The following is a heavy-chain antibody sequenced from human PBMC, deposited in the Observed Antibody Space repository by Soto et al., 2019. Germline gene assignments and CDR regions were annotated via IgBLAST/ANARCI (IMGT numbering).Heavy chain of an antibody. CDR2: ISHNGST. Sequence: QVQLQESGPGLVKPSGTLSLTCAVSSGSISSSNWWSWVRQPPGKGLEWIGEISHNGSTSYNPSLKRRVTISVDKSKNQFSLKLSSVTAADTAVYYCARAFGYSGSHYYYYYMDVWGKGTPVTVSS. CDR3: ARAFGYSGSHYYYYYMDV. V-gene: IGHV4-4*02. CDR1: SGSISSSNW. J-gene: IGHJ6*03. D-gene: IGHD1-26*01.